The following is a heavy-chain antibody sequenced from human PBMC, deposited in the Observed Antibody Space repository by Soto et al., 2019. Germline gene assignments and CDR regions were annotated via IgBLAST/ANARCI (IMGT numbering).Heavy chain of an antibody. CDR2: ISSSSSTI. CDR3: ARVGVIAVAGTPRFDY. CDR1: GFTFSSYS. Sequence: EVQLVESGGGLVQPGGSLRLSCAASGFTFSSYSMNWVRQAPGKGLEWVSYISSSSSTIYYADSVKGRFTISRDNAKNSLYMQMNSLRDEDTAVYYCARVGVIAVAGTPRFDYWGQGTLVTVSS. J-gene: IGHJ4*02. D-gene: IGHD6-19*01. V-gene: IGHV3-48*02.